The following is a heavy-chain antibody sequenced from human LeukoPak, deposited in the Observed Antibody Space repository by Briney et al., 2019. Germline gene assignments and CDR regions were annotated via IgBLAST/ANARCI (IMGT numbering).Heavy chain of an antibody. Sequence: EGSLRLSCAASGFTFSSYEMNWVRQAPGKGLEWVSYISSSGRTKYYADSVKGRFTISRDNSKNTLYLQMNSLRAEDTAVYYCTKDSRRRKTYYYDSSALYFFDYWGQGTLVTVSS. V-gene: IGHV3-48*03. CDR1: GFTFSSYE. D-gene: IGHD3-22*01. CDR2: ISSSGRTK. J-gene: IGHJ4*02. CDR3: TKDSRRRKTYYYDSSALYFFDY.